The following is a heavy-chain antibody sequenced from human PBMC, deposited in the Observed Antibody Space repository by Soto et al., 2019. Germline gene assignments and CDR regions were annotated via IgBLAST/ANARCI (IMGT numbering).Heavy chain of an antibody. D-gene: IGHD3-22*01. V-gene: IGHV4-39*01. CDR2: IYYSGST. CDR1: GGSISSSSYY. Sequence: QLQLQESGPGLVKPSETLSLTCTVSGGSISSSSYYWGWIRQPPGKGLEWIGSIYYSGSTYYNPSLKSRVTISVDTSKNQFSLKLSSVTAADTAVYYCARQDYYDSSDFDYWGQGTLVTVSS. CDR3: ARQDYYDSSDFDY. J-gene: IGHJ4*02.